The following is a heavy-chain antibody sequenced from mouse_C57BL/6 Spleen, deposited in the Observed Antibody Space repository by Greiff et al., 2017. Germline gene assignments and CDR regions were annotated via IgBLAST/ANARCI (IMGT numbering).Heavy chain of an antibody. V-gene: IGHV1-54*01. D-gene: IGHD2-10*01. CDR3: ARSAYYGNFFDY. Sequence: VQLQQSGAELVRPGTSVKVSCKASGYAFTNYLIEWVKQRPGQGLEWIGVLNPGSGGTNYNEKFKGKATLTADKSSSTAYMQLSSLTSEDSAVYFCARSAYYGNFFDYWGQGTTLTVSS. CDR1: GYAFTNYL. J-gene: IGHJ2*01. CDR2: LNPGSGGT.